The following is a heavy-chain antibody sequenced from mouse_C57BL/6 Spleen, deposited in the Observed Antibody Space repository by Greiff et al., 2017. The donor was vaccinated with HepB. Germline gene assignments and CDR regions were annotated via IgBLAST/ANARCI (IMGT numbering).Heavy chain of an antibody. Sequence: VKLQESGPELVKPGASVKISCKASGYAFSSSWMNWVKQRPGKGLEWIGRIYPGDGDTNYNGKFKGKATLTADKSTRTAYKQLSSLTSEDSAVYFCARWGYSYAMDDWGQGTSVTVAS. CDR1: GYAFSSSW. CDR3: ARWGYSYAMDD. CDR2: IYPGDGDT. V-gene: IGHV1-82*01. J-gene: IGHJ4*01.